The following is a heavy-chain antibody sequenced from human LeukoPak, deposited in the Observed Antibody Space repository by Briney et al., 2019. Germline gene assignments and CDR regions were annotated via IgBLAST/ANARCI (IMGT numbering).Heavy chain of an antibody. D-gene: IGHD3-10*01. CDR1: GGSISSYY. J-gene: IGHJ6*03. Sequence: PSETLSLTCTVSGGSISSYYWSWIRQPPGKGLEWIGRIYTSGSTNYNPSLKSRVTMSVDTSKNQFSLKLSSVTAADTAVYYCARDSVWFGEFHYYYMDVWGKGTTVTVSS. CDR3: ARDSVWFGEFHYYYMDV. V-gene: IGHV4-4*07. CDR2: IYTSGST.